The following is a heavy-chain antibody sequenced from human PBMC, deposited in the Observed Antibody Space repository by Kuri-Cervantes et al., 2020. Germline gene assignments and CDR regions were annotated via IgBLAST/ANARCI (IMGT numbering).Heavy chain of an antibody. V-gene: IGHV3-23*01. J-gene: IGHJ4*02. CDR1: GFTFSSYA. D-gene: IGHD1-26*01. Sequence: GESLKISCAASGFTFSSYAMSWVRQAPGKGLEWVSAISGSGGSTYYADSVKGRFTISRDNSKNTLYLQVNSLRAEDTAVYYCAKLSGSYPFDYWGQGTLVTVSS. CDR3: AKLSGSYPFDY. CDR2: ISGSGGST.